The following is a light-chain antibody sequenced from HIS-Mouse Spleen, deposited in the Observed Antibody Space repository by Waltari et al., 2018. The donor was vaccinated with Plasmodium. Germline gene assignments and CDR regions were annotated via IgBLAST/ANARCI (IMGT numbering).Light chain of an antibody. Sequence: DIVMTQSPDSLAVSLGARATINCKYSQSVLYSSNNKTYVAWYQQKPGQPPKLLIYWASTRESGVPDRFSGSGSGTDFTLTISSLQAEDVAVYYCQQYYSTPLTFGGGTKVEIK. CDR1: QSVLYSSNNKTY. CDR3: QQYYSTPLT. V-gene: IGKV4-1*01. CDR2: WAS. J-gene: IGKJ4*01.